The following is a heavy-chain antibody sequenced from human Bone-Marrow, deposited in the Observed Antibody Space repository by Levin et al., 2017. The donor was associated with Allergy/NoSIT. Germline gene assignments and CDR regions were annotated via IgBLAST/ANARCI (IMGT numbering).Heavy chain of an antibody. CDR1: GFTFSDYY. J-gene: IGHJ4*02. Sequence: GESLKISCAASGFTFSDYYMSWIRQAPGKGLEWVSYISSSGSTIYYADSVKGRFTISRDNAKNSLYLQMNSLRAEDTAVYYCARDRGYCSGGSCYSLDYWGQGTLVTVSS. CDR3: ARDRGYCSGGSCYSLDY. CDR2: ISSSGSTI. D-gene: IGHD2-15*01. V-gene: IGHV3-11*01.